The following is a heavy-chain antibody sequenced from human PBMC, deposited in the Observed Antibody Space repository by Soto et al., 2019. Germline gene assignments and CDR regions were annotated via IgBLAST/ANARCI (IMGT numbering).Heavy chain of an antibody. D-gene: IGHD3-10*01. Sequence: PSETLSLTCTVSSGSISGSSWSWVRQPPGKGLEWIGYIYYSGSSSYNPSLKSRVTISVDTSKNQFSLKLSSVTAADTAVYYCARLRGGWFGELFSPYYFDYWGQGTLVTVSS. V-gene: IGHV4-59*08. CDR1: SGSISGSS. J-gene: IGHJ4*02. CDR2: IYYSGSS. CDR3: ARLRGGWFGELFSPYYFDY.